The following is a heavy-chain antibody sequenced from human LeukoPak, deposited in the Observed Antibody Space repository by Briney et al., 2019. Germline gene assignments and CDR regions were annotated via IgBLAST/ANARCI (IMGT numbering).Heavy chain of an antibody. V-gene: IGHV3-74*01. Sequence: GGFLRLSCAASGFTFSSHWTHWVRQGPGKGLAWVSNISPDGSTATYAGSVKGRFTISRDNAKNTLYLQMSSLRADDTAVYFCTRSGGRNFDYWGQGTLVTVSS. CDR1: GFTFSSHW. J-gene: IGHJ4*02. D-gene: IGHD2-15*01. CDR2: ISPDGSTA. CDR3: TRSGGRNFDY.